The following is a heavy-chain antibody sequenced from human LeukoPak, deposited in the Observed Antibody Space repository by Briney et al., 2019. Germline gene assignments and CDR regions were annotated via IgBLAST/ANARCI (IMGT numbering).Heavy chain of an antibody. J-gene: IGHJ4*02. Sequence: PGGSLRLSCAASGFTFSSYGMHWVRQAPGKGLEWVALIRYDGSNKYYADSVKGRFTISRDDSKNTLYLQMNSLRAEDTAVYYCARGHYNWTPDQGYKVFDYWGQGSLVTVSS. CDR1: GFTFSSYG. CDR2: IRYDGSNK. CDR3: ARGHYNWTPDQGYKVFDY. V-gene: IGHV3-30*02. D-gene: IGHD1-20*01.